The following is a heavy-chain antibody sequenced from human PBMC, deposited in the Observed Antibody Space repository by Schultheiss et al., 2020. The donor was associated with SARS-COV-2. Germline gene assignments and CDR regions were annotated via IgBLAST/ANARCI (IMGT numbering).Heavy chain of an antibody. J-gene: IGHJ4*02. Sequence: GGSLRLSCAASGFTFSSYAMSWVRQAPGKGLEWVSAFSGSGGSTYYADSVKGRFTISRDNSKNTLYLQMNSLRAADTAVYYCASPAHDYSGNSDYWGQGTLVNVSS. CDR2: FSGSGGST. V-gene: IGHV3-23*01. CDR1: GFTFSSYA. D-gene: IGHD4-23*01. CDR3: ASPAHDYSGNSDY.